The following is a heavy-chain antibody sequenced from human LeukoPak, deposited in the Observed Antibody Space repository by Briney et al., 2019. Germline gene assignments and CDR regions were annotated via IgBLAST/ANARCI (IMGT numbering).Heavy chain of an antibody. J-gene: IGHJ4*02. Sequence: KASQTLSLTCAVSGGSISSGGYSWSWIRQPPGKGLEWIGYIYHSGSTYYNPSLKSRVTISVDTSKNQFSLKLSSVTAADTAVYYCASHGSVGWLQLYGYWGQGTLVTVSS. D-gene: IGHD5-24*01. CDR3: ASHGSVGWLQLYGY. CDR1: GGSISSGGYS. CDR2: IYHSGST. V-gene: IGHV4-30-2*01.